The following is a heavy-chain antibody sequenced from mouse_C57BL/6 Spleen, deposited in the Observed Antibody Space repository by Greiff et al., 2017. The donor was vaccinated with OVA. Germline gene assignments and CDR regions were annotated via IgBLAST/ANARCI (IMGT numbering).Heavy chain of an antibody. D-gene: IGHD1-1*01. CDR2: IYPGDGDT. CDR3: ARGYYGSVDY. J-gene: IGHJ2*01. CDR1: GYAFSSYW. V-gene: IGHV1-80*01. Sequence: VQLQQSGAELVKPGASVKISCKASGYAFSSYWMNWVKQRPGKGLAWIGQIYPGDGDTNYNGKFKGMATLTADKSSSTAYMQLSSLPSEDSAVYVCARGYYGSVDYWGQGTTLTVSS.